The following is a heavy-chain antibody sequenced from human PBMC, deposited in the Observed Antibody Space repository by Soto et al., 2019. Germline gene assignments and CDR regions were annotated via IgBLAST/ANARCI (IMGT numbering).Heavy chain of an antibody. J-gene: IGHJ4*02. CDR1: GFTFSSYA. CDR3: AKVGGGYSYYFDY. CDR2: ISGGGGST. Sequence: GGSLRLSCAASGFTFSSYAMSWVRQAPGKGLEWVSAISGGGGSTYYADSVKGRFTISRDNSKNTLYLQMNSLRAEDTAVYYCAKVGGGYSYYFDYWGQGTLVTVSS. D-gene: IGHD5-18*01. V-gene: IGHV3-23*01.